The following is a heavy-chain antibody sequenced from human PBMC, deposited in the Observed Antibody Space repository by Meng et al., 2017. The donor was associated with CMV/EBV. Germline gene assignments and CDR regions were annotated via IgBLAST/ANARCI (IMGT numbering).Heavy chain of an antibody. J-gene: IGHJ6*02. CDR1: GGSISSYY. CDR3: ARGGDGYCSGGSCYSSYYYGMDV. CDR2: IYYSGST. V-gene: IGHV4-59*01. D-gene: IGHD2-15*01. Sequence: SETLSLTCTVSGGSISSYYWSWIRQPPGKGLERIGYIYYSGSTNYNPSLKSRVTISVDTSKNQFSLKLSSVTAADTAVYYCARGGDGYCSGGSCYSSYYYGMDVWGQGTTVTVSS.